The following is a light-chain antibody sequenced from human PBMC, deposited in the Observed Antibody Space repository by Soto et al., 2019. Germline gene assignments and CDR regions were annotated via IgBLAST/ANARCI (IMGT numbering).Light chain of an antibody. V-gene: IGLV2-11*01. J-gene: IGLJ1*01. CDR3: CSSAGSYTYV. CDR1: SSDVGGYNY. CDR2: DVS. Sequence: QSALTQPRSVSGSPGQSVTISCTGTSSDVGGYNYVSWYQQHPGKAPKLMIYDVSKRPSGVPDRFSGSKSGNTASLTISGLQAEDEADYYCCSSAGSYTYVFGTGTKGTVL.